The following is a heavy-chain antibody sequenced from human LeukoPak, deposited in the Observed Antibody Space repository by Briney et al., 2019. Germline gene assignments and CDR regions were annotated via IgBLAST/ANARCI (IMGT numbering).Heavy chain of an antibody. CDR2: IYSGGST. CDR1: GFTFSSYA. CDR3: ARLSPWMATILSGAFDI. J-gene: IGHJ3*02. D-gene: IGHD5-24*01. Sequence: PGGSLRLSCAASGFTFSSYAMSWVRQAPGKGLEWVSVIYSGGSTYYADSVKGRFTISRDNSKNTLYLQMNSLRAEDTAVYYCARLSPWMATILSGAFDIWGQGTMVTVSS. V-gene: IGHV3-53*01.